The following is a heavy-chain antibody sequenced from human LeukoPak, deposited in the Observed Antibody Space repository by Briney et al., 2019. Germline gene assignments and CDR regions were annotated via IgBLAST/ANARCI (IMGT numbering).Heavy chain of an antibody. CDR2: IRYDGNNK. J-gene: IGHJ4*02. Sequence: GGSLRLSCAASGFTFSSYGMHWVRQAPGKGLERVTFIRYDGNNKYYADSVKGRFTISRDGSKNTLFLQMNSLRAEDTAVYYCARDPLLYGSGSYYFDYWGQGTLVTVSS. D-gene: IGHD3-10*01. V-gene: IGHV3-30*02. CDR3: ARDPLLYGSGSYYFDY. CDR1: GFTFSSYG.